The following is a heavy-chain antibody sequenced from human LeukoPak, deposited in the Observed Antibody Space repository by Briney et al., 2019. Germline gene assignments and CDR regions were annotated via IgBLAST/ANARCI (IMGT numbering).Heavy chain of an antibody. CDR2: IYYSGST. V-gene: IGHV4-61*01. CDR3: AREAQVAGYYFDY. D-gene: IGHD6-19*01. J-gene: IGHJ4*02. CDR1: GYSISSGYY. Sequence: SETLSLTCTVSGYSISSGYYWGWIRQPPGKGLEWIGYIYYSGSTNYNPSLKSRVTISVDTSKNQFSLKLSSVTAADTAVYYCAREAQVAGYYFDYWGQGTLVTVSS.